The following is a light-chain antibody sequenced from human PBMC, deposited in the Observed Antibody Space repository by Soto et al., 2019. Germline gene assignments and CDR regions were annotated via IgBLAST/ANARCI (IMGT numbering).Light chain of an antibody. Sequence: EFVLTQSPGTLSLSPGERATLSCRASQSVGSNSLAWYQQKPGQAPRILIYGASTRATGIPDRFSGSGSGTDFTLTISSLETEDFAVYYCQQYGSSPPLTFGGGTKVEIK. CDR1: QSVGSNS. V-gene: IGKV3-20*01. CDR2: GAS. CDR3: QQYGSSPPLT. J-gene: IGKJ4*01.